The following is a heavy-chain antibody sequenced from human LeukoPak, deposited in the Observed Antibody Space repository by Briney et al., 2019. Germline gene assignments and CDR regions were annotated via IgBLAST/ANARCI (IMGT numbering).Heavy chain of an antibody. CDR1: GASVSSGGYY. J-gene: IGHJ4*02. Sequence: PSETLSLTCTVSGASVSSGGYYRSWIRQPPGKGLEWIGYIYYSGSTSFNPSLKSRVTISVDTSKNQFSLKVSSVTAADTAVYYCARRGGSGRSFDYWGQGTLVTVSS. CDR2: IYYSGST. CDR3: ARRGGSGRSFDY. V-gene: IGHV4-61*08. D-gene: IGHD3-10*01.